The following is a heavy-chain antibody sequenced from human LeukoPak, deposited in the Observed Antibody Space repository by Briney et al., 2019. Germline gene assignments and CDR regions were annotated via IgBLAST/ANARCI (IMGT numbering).Heavy chain of an antibody. CDR2: FYTTGST. Sequence: SQTLSLTCTASGVSISSGSYYWNWIRQPAGKGLEWIGRFYTTGSTKYNPPPKSRVTISVDTSNNRFSLNLTSVTAADTAVYYCARSLEGSGSPIDYWGQGTLVTVSS. V-gene: IGHV4-61*02. D-gene: IGHD6-19*01. CDR3: ARSLEGSGSPIDY. CDR1: GVSISSGSYY. J-gene: IGHJ4*02.